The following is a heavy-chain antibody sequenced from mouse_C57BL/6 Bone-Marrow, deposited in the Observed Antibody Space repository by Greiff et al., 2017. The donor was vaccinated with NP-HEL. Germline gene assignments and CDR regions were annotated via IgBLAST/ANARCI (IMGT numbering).Heavy chain of an antibody. CDR3: ASRQLRLRGGYFDY. CDR2: IYPGSGST. Sequence: VQLQQSGAELVKPGASVKMSCKASGYTFTSYWITWVKQRPGQGLEWIGDIYPGSGSTNYNEKFKSKATLTVDTSSSTAYMQLSSLTSEDSAVYYGASRQLRLRGGYFDYWGQGTTLTVSS. D-gene: IGHD3-2*02. J-gene: IGHJ2*01. V-gene: IGHV1-55*01. CDR1: GYTFTSYW.